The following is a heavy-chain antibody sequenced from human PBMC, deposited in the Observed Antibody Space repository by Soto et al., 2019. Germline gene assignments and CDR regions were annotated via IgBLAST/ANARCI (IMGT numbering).Heavy chain of an antibody. D-gene: IGHD1-20*01. CDR3: ARFRDYNSDY. V-gene: IGHV1-18*01. CDR2: ISAYNGNT. Sequence: GGPGKGSLQASGFTLSPHGISLGRQAPGQGLEWMGWISAYNGNTNYAQKLQGRVTMTTDTSTSTAYMELRSLRSDDTAVYYCARFRDYNSDYWGQGTLVTVPS. CDR1: GFTLSPHG. J-gene: IGHJ4*02.